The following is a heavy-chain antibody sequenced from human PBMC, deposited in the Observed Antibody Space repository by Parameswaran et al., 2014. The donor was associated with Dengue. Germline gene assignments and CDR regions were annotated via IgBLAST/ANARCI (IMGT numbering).Heavy chain of an antibody. J-gene: IGHJ4*02. CDR2: IYYSGST. Sequence: RWIRQPPGKGLEWIGYIYYSGSTNYNPSLKSRVTISVDTSKNQFSLKLSSVTAADTAVYYCARDPGNSDYFDYWGQGTLVTVSS. CDR3: ARDPGNSDYFDY. V-gene: IGHV4-59*01. D-gene: IGHD4-23*01.